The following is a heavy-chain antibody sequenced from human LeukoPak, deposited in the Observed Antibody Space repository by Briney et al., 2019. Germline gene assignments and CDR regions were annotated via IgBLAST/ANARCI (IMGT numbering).Heavy chain of an antibody. V-gene: IGHV3-23*01. J-gene: IGHJ3*02. CDR1: GFTFSSYA. D-gene: IGHD3-9*01. CDR2: ISGSGGST. CDR3: AKDLPGPYDILTGYTRGGAFDI. Sequence: PGGSLRLSCAASGFTFSSYAMSWVRQAPGKGLEWVSAISGSGGSTYYADSVKGRFTISRDNSKNTLYLQMNSLRAEDTAVYYCAKDLPGPYDILTGYTRGGAFDIWGQGTMVTVSS.